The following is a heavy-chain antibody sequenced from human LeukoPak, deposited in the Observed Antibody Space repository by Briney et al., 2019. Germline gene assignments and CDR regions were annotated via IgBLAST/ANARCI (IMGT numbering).Heavy chain of an antibody. J-gene: IGHJ6*03. D-gene: IGHD6-19*01. Sequence: PSETLSLTCTVSGYSISTGYYWDWIRQPPGKGLEWIGTFYHGGSTYYNPSLKSRVTISVDTSKNQFPLKLSSVTAADTAVYYCARVGSGWGYYYYYYMDVWGKGTTVTISS. CDR2: FYHGGST. V-gene: IGHV4-38-2*02. CDR3: ARVGSGWGYYYYYYMDV. CDR1: GYSISTGYY.